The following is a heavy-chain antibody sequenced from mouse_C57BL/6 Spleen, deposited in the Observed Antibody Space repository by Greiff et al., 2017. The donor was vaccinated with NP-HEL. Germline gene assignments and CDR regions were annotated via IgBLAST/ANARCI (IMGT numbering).Heavy chain of an antibody. CDR2: ISSGGDYI. V-gene: IGHV5-9-1*02. Sequence: EVQGVESGEGLVKPGGSLKLSCAASGFTFSSYAMSWVRQTPEKRLEWVAYISSGGDYIYYADTVKGRFTISRDNARNTLYLQMSSLKSEDTAMYYCTRAPSYYGSSYGYFDVWGTGTTVTVSS. CDR1: GFTFSSYA. J-gene: IGHJ1*03. CDR3: TRAPSYYGSSYGYFDV. D-gene: IGHD1-1*01.